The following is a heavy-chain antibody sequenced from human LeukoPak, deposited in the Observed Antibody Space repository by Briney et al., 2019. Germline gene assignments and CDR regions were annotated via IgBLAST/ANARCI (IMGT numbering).Heavy chain of an antibody. CDR1: GFTFSSYA. Sequence: GGSLRLSCAASGFTFSSYAMSWVRQAPGKGLEWVSAISGSGGSTYYADSVKGRFTISRDNSKNTLYLQMNSLRAEDTALYYCAKDYHSFKSSAYDYWGQGTLVTVSS. J-gene: IGHJ4*02. CDR2: ISGSGGST. CDR3: AKDYHSFKSSAYDY. V-gene: IGHV3-23*01. D-gene: IGHD3-22*01.